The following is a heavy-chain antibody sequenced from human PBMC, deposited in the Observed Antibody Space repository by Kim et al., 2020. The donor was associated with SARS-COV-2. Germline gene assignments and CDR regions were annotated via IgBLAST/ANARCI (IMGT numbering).Heavy chain of an antibody. V-gene: IGHV3-30*03. Sequence: GGSLRLSCAASGFTFSSYGMHWVRQAPGKGLEWVAVISYDGSNKYYADSVKGRFTISRDNSKNTLYLQMNSLRAEDTAVYYCALGKMATLDIDYWGQGTLVTVSS. J-gene: IGHJ4*02. CDR3: ALGKMATLDIDY. CDR2: ISYDGSNK. D-gene: IGHD5-12*01. CDR1: GFTFSSYG.